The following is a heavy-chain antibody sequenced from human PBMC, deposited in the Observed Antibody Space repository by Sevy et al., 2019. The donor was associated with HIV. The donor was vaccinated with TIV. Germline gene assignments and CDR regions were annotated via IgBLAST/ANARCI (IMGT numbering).Heavy chain of an antibody. CDR3: ARTLRITMVRGVITPHYGMDV. V-gene: IGHV5-51*01. J-gene: IGHJ6*02. Sequence: GESLKISCKGSGYSFTSYWIGWVRQMPGKGLEWMGIIYPGDSDTRYSPSFQGQVTISADKSISTAYLQWSSLKGSDTAMYYCARTLRITMVRGVITPHYGMDVWGQGTTVTVSS. D-gene: IGHD3-10*01. CDR1: GYSFTSYW. CDR2: IYPGDSDT.